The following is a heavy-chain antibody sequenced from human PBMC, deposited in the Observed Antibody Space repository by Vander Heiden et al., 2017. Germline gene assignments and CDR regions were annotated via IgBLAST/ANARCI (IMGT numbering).Heavy chain of an antibody. D-gene: IGHD3-22*01. V-gene: IGHV3-15*07. Sequence: EVQLVESGGGLVKPGGSLRLSCSASGFTFSNAWMNWVRQARGEGLEWVVRIKRKTEGGTTDYDAPVKGRFTIAREDSKNTLYLQTNSPKTEDTAVYYCTTASRPFYDSSGWGQGTLVTVSS. CDR2: IKRKTEGGTT. J-gene: IGHJ4*02. CDR3: TTASRPFYDSSG. CDR1: GFTFSNAW.